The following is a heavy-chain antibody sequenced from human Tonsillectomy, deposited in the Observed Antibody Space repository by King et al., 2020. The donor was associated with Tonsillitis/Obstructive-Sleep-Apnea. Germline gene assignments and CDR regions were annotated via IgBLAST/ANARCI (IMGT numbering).Heavy chain of an antibody. D-gene: IGHD2-15*01. J-gene: IGHJ3*02. CDR3: ARQVTLACTVVAVADAFDI. CDR1: GGSISSYY. Sequence: QLQESGPGLVKPSETLSLTCTVSGGSISSYYWSWIRQPPGKGLEWIGYIYYSGSTNYNPSLKSRVTISVDTSKNQFSLKLSSVTAADTAVYYCARQVTLACTVVAVADAFDIWGQGTMVTVSS. CDR2: IYYSGST. V-gene: IGHV4-59*08.